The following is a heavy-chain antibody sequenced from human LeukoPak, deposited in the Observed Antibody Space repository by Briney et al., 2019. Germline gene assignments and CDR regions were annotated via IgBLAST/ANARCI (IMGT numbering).Heavy chain of an antibody. CDR2: ISSSSSYI. Sequence: GGSLRLSCAASGFTFSSYSMNWVRQAPGKGLEWVSFISSSSSYIYYAGSVKGRFTISRDNAKNSLYLQMNSLRAGDTAVYYCTRDEDFYSSSSDYWGQGTLVTVSS. D-gene: IGHD6-6*01. CDR1: GFTFSSYS. J-gene: IGHJ4*02. CDR3: TRDEDFYSSSSDY. V-gene: IGHV3-21*01.